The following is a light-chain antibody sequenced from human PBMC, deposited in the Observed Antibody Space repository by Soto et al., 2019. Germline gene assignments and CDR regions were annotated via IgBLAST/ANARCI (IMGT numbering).Light chain of an antibody. Sequence: QSVLTQPPSVSGSPGQSVAISRTGTNSDVGSYNRVSWYQQPPGTAPKVMIYEISNRPSGVPDRFSGSKSGNTASLTISGLQAEDEADYYCSSYTSSSTYVVGTGTKVTVL. CDR2: EIS. CDR3: SSYTSSSTYV. CDR1: NSDVGSYNR. J-gene: IGLJ1*01. V-gene: IGLV2-18*02.